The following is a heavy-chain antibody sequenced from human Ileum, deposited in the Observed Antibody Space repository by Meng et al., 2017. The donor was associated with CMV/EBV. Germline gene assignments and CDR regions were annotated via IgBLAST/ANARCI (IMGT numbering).Heavy chain of an antibody. CDR3: ARGRDFWWEMDY. CDR1: GGSFSAFF. Sequence: VKLYRWGRVLLKAAATMAHPAAGYGGSFSAFFWGSIRQPPGKELEWIGESSHSGNTKYNPSLKSRVTISVDASKNQFSLNMRSVTAADTAVYYCARGRDFWWEMDYTGQGTLVTVSS. V-gene: IGHV4-34*01. CDR2: SSHSGNT. J-gene: IGHJ4*02. D-gene: IGHD1-26*01.